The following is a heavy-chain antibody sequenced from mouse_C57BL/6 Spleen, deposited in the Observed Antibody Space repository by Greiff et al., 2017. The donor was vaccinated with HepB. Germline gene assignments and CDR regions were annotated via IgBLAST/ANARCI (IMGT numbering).Heavy chain of an antibody. D-gene: IGHD1-1*01. CDR1: GYTFTSYW. CDR3: AREGYYGTSYFDV. J-gene: IGHJ1*03. Sequence: VQLQQPGAELVKPGASVKMSCKASGYTFTSYWITWVKQRPGQGLEWIGDIYPGSGSTNYNEKFKSKSTLTVDTSSSTDYMQLSSLTSEDSAVYYCAREGYYGTSYFDVWGTGTTVTVSS. V-gene: IGHV1-55*01. CDR2: IYPGSGST.